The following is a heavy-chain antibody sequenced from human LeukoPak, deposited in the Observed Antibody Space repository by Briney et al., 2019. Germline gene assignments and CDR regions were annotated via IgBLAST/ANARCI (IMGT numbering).Heavy chain of an antibody. Sequence: GGSLRLSCAASGFTFSYYWMGWVRQAPGKGLEWVGRIRSKANSYATAYAASVKGRFTISRDDSKNTAYLQMNSLKTEDTAVYYCTRQDFTTVDYWGQGTLATVSS. D-gene: IGHD1-1*01. J-gene: IGHJ4*02. CDR1: GFTFSYYW. CDR3: TRQDFTTVDY. V-gene: IGHV3-73*01. CDR2: IRSKANSYAT.